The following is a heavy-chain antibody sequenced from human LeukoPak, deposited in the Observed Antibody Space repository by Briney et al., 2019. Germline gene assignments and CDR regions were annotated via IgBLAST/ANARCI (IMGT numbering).Heavy chain of an antibody. Sequence: GGSLRLSCAASGFTFSSYSMNWVRQAPGKGLEWVSSISSSSSHIYYADSVKGRFTISRDNATNSLYLQVTSQRAEDTAVYYCASHTRVAATFRPFDIRGQGTIVTVSS. V-gene: IGHV3-21*01. CDR3: ASHTRVAATFRPFDI. J-gene: IGHJ3*02. CDR1: GFTFSSYS. D-gene: IGHD2-15*01. CDR2: ISSSSSHI.